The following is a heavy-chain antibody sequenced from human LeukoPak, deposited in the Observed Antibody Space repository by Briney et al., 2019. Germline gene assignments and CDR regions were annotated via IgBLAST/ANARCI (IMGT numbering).Heavy chain of an antibody. V-gene: IGHV3-30*18. J-gene: IGHJ4*02. CDR1: GLSFNSCG. CDR3: AKGSGGSGSFYNHFDC. Sequence: PGGSLRLSCAASGLSFNSCGLHWVRRAPGKGLEWVAVISSDGSNKYYADSVKGRFTISRDNSMNTLSLQMNSLRTEDTAVFYCAKGSGGSGSFYNHFDCWGQGTLVTVSS. D-gene: IGHD3-10*01. CDR2: ISSDGSNK.